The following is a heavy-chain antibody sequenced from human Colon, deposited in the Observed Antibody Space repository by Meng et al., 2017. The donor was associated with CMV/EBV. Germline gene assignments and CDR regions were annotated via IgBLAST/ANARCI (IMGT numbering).Heavy chain of an antibody. Sequence: QVQLQAAGPGLVKPSETLSLTCTVSGVSISTHYWSWIRQSPGKGLEWIGSIHYSGSVDYNPSLRNRLIMSVDTSNNQFSLKLNSVTTADTAVYYCTERGVAYWGQGILVTVSS. D-gene: IGHD3-10*01. J-gene: IGHJ4*02. CDR3: TERGVAY. CDR1: GVSISTHY. CDR2: IHYSGSV. V-gene: IGHV4-59*11.